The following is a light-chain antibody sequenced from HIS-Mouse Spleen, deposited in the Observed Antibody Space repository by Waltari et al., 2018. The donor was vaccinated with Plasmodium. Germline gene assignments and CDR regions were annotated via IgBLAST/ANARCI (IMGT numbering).Light chain of an antibody. V-gene: IGLV1-44*01. CDR1: SPTIGSKP. Sequence: QSVLTQPPSASGTPGQRVTISCSGRSPTIGSKPVNWYQQLPGTAPKLLIYSNNQRPSGVPDRFSGSKSGTSASLAISGLQSEDEADYYCAAWDDSLNGPVFGGGTKLTVL. CDR3: AAWDDSLNGPV. CDR2: SNN. J-gene: IGLJ2*01.